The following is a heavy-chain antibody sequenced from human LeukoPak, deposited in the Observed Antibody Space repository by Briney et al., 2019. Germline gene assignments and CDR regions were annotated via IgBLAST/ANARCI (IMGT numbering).Heavy chain of an antibody. V-gene: IGHV1-24*01. J-gene: IGHJ6*02. Sequence: ASVKVSCKVSGYTLTEVSMHWVRQAPGKGLEWMGGFDPEDGETIYAQKFQGRVTMTEDTSTDTAYMELSSLRSEDTAVYYCATLLVAGPPRRYYYYYGMDVWGQGTTVTVSS. CDR3: ATLLVAGPPRRYYYYYGMDV. CDR1: GYTLTEVS. D-gene: IGHD6-19*01. CDR2: FDPEDGET.